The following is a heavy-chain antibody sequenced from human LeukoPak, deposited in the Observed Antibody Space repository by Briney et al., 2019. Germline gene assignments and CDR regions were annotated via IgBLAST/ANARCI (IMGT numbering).Heavy chain of an antibody. CDR2: ISGSGGST. CDR1: GFTFSSYGFTFSSYA. Sequence: GGSLRLSCAASGFTFSSYGFTFSSYAMSWARQAPGKGLEWVSAISGSGGSTYYADSVKGRFTISRDNSKNTLYLQMNSLRAEDTAVYYCAKGDYGDYVGDDAFDIWGQGTVVTVSS. CDR3: AKGDYGDYVGDDAFDI. V-gene: IGHV3-23*01. J-gene: IGHJ3*02. D-gene: IGHD4-17*01.